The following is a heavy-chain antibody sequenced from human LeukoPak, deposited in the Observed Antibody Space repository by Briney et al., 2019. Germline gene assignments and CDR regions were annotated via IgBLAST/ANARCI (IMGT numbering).Heavy chain of an antibody. CDR2: FYRDGSI. CDR1: GLTVSRNA. D-gene: IGHD5-24*01. CDR3: ARDRYNYGRDFYYHGADV. Sequence: GGSLRLSCAASGLTVSRNAMSWVRQAPGKGLEFISVFYRDGSINYAASLKGRFTLSKDDSKNMLHLQMNSLRAEDTAIYYCARDRYNYGRDFYYHGADVWGQGTTVIVSS. V-gene: IGHV3-53*01. J-gene: IGHJ6*02.